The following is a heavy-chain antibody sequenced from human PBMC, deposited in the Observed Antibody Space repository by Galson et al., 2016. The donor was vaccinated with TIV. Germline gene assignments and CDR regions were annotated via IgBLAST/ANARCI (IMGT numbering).Heavy chain of an antibody. V-gene: IGHV3-23*01. J-gene: IGHJ4*02. CDR2: ISAGGGNE. CDR1: GFTFSSYA. Sequence: SLRLSCAASGFTFSSYAMSWVRQAPGKGPEWVSAISAGGGNEYYADSVKGRFTISRDNSQNTLYLPMNSLRAEDSAVYYCAKSTNWNYLYYFDYWGQGTLVTVSS. CDR3: AKSTNWNYLYYFDY. D-gene: IGHD1-7*01.